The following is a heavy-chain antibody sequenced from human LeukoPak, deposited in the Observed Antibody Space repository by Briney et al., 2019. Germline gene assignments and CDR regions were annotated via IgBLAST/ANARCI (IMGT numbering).Heavy chain of an antibody. CDR3: ARALGWAIFDY. Sequence: GGSLRLSCAASGFTFSSYWMSWVRQAPGKGLEWVANIKQDGSEKYYVDSVKGRFTISRDNATNSLYLQMSSLRAEATAVYYCARALGWAIFDYCGQGTLVTVSS. D-gene: IGHD6-19*01. V-gene: IGHV3-7*03. CDR1: GFTFSSYW. CDR2: IKQDGSEK. J-gene: IGHJ4*02.